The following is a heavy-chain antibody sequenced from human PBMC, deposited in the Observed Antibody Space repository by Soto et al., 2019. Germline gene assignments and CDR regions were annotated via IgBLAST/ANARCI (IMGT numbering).Heavy chain of an antibody. CDR3: STSVYCSTTRCYYYYGLDV. CDR1: GGTFSSHS. D-gene: IGHD2-2*01. CDR2: IIPIFGTE. V-gene: IGHV1-69*01. Sequence: QVQLVQSGAEVKKPGSSVKVSCKVSGGTFSSHSINWVRQAPGQGPEWMGGIIPIFGTENYAQKFQGRVTITAVESTSTAYMELISLTSEDTALYYCSTSVYCSTTRCYYYYGLDVWGQGTTVIVSS. J-gene: IGHJ6*02.